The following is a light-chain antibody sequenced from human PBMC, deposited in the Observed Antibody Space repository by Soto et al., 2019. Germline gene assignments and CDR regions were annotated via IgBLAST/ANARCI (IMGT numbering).Light chain of an antibody. CDR1: SSDVGSYNY. V-gene: IGLV2-14*01. J-gene: IGLJ2*01. CDR3: SSYTSSSILI. CDR2: EVS. Sequence: QSALTQPASVSGSPGQSITISCTGTSSDVGSYNYVSWYQQHPGKAPKLMIYEVSDRPSGISSRFSGSKSGNTASLTISGLQTEDEADYYCSSYTSSSILIFGGGTKLTVL.